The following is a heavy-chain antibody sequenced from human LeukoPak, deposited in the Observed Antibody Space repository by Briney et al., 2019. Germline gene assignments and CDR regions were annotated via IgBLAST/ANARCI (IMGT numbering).Heavy chain of an antibody. CDR1: GFTFSDTY. CDR2: ISPSGTDI. CDR3: AKGHRDGYNYY. J-gene: IGHJ4*02. Sequence: GGSLRLSCAVSGFTFSDTYMTWIRQAPGKGLESLSYISPSGTDIYYADSVKGRFTISRDNAKNSLYLQMNSLRVEDTAVYYCAKGHRDGYNYYWGQGTLVTVSS. D-gene: IGHD5-24*01. V-gene: IGHV3-11*01.